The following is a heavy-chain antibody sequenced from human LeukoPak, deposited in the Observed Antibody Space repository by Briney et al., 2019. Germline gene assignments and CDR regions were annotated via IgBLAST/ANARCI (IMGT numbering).Heavy chain of an antibody. V-gene: IGHV3-15*01. D-gene: IGHD2-21*02. CDR1: GFTFSNAW. Sequence: GGSLRLSCAASGFTFSNAWMNWVRQAPGKGLEWVGRIKTKIDGGTTDYAAPVKGRFTISRDDSKNTLYLQMNSLKTEDTAVYCCTRLTGADVFDIWGQGTMVTVSS. CDR2: IKTKIDGGTT. CDR3: TRLTGADVFDI. J-gene: IGHJ3*02.